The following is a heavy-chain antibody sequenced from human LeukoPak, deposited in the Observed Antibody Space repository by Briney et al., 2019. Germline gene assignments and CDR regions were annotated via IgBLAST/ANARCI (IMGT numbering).Heavy chain of an antibody. CDR1: GFTFSSYG. V-gene: IGHV3-7*01. Sequence: GGSLRLSCAASGFTFSSYGMHWVRQAPGKGLEWVANIKQDGSEKYQMDSVKGRFTISRDNAKNSLYLQMNSLRADDTAVYYCARDPGHYRDYWGQGTLVTVSS. CDR3: ARDPGHYRDY. J-gene: IGHJ4*02. D-gene: IGHD3-3*01. CDR2: IKQDGSEK.